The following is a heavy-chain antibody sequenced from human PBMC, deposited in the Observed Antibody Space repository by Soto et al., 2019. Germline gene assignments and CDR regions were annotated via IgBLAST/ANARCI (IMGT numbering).Heavy chain of an antibody. CDR2: IYYSGST. CDR1: GDSVSTGY. V-gene: IGHV4-59*02. Sequence: SETLSLTCTVSGDSVSTGYWSWIRQPPGKGLEWIGFIYYSGSTNYNPSLKSRVTISVDTSKNQFSLKLSSVTAADTAVYYCARGLRYFDWSPPGYYFDYWGQGTLVTVSS. J-gene: IGHJ4*02. CDR3: ARGLRYFDWSPPGYYFDY. D-gene: IGHD3-9*01.